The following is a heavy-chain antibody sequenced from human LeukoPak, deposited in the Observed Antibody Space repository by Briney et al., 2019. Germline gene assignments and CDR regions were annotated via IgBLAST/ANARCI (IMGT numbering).Heavy chain of an antibody. J-gene: IGHJ4*02. CDR1: GYTFTYD. CDR2: VNPNNGKT. D-gene: IGHD6-13*01. Sequence: ASVKVSCKTSGYTFTYDIYWVRQAPGHGLELMGWVNPNNGKTGYCAQKFRGRLTMTRNTSISTAYMQLSSLRSDDTAVYYCARAPIASAVIDYWGQGTLVTVSS. V-gene: IGHV1-8*01. CDR3: ARAPIASAVIDY.